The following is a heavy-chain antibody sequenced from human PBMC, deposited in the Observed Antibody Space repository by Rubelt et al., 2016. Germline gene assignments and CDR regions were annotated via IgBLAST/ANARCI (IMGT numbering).Heavy chain of an antibody. CDR1: GGSFSGYY. CDR3: ARGQIAAAGAPFDY. J-gene: IGHJ4*02. CDR2: INHSGST. D-gene: IGHD6-13*01. Sequence: QVQLQQWGAGLLKPSETLSLTCAVYGGSFSGYYWSWLRQPPGKGLEWIGEINHSGSTNYNPSSKGRVPMSVDTAKNQFPLKLSSVTAADMAVYYCARGQIAAAGAPFDYWGQGTLVTVSS. V-gene: IGHV4-34*01.